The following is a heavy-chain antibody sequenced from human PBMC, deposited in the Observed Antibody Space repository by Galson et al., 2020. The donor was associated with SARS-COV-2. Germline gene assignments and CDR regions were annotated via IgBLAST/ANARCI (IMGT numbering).Heavy chain of an antibody. Sequence: SETLSLTCSVSGGSVTSRSYFWGWIRQPPGKGLEWIGSSHYSGKVSYTPSRKSRVTISVDTSKNQFSLRLNSVTAADTAVYYCARQTIAIELWLEGGDWFDPWGQGTLVTVSS. CDR1: GGSVTSRSYF. V-gene: IGHV4-39*01. CDR2: SHYSGKV. CDR3: ARQTIAIELWLEGGDWFDP. D-gene: IGHD5-18*01. J-gene: IGHJ5*02.